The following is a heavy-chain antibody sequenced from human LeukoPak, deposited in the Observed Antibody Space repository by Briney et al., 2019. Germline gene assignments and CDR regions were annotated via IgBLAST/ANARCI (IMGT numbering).Heavy chain of an antibody. CDR1: GFPFSSSA. D-gene: IGHD2-21*02. CDR3: AKGKGPTANWYFDV. V-gene: IGHV3-23*01. J-gene: IGHJ2*01. Sequence: GGSLRLSCAASGFPFSSSAMTWVRQAPGKGLEWVSVIGGGPGNTYYTDSVKGRFTISRDNSKNTLYLHLNSLRAEDTAVYYCAKGKGPTANWYFDVWGRGTLVTVSS. CDR2: IGGGPGNT.